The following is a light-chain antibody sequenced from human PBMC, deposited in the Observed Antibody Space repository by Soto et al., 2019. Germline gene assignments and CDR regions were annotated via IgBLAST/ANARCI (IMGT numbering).Light chain of an antibody. V-gene: IGLV2-8*01. CDR1: SSDVGGYNY. Sequence: QLVLTQPPSASGSPGQSVTISCTGTSSDVGGYNYVSWYQQHPGKAPKLMIYEVSKRPPGVPDRFSGSKSGNTASLTVSGLQAEDEADYYCNSYAGSNNFGVFGTGTKLTVL. J-gene: IGLJ1*01. CDR3: NSYAGSNNFGV. CDR2: EVS.